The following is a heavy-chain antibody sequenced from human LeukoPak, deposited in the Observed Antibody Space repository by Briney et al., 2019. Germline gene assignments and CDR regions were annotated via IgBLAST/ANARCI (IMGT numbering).Heavy chain of an antibody. CDR2: IYYSGST. CDR3: ARETNVNHDSSGYYYFDY. Sequence: PSETLSLTCTVSGGSISSSSYYWGWIRQPPGKGLEWIGSIYYSGSTYYNPSLKSRVTISVDTSKNQFSLQLNSVTPEDTAVYYCARETNVNHDSSGYYYFDYWSQGNLVTVSS. CDR1: GGSISSSSYY. D-gene: IGHD3-22*01. J-gene: IGHJ4*02. V-gene: IGHV4-39*02.